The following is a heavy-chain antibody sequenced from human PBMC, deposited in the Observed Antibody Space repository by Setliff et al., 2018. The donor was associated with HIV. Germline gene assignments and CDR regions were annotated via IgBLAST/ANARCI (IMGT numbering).Heavy chain of an antibody. J-gene: IGHJ5*01. CDR1: GGSITSNNHY. Sequence: SETLSLTCAVSGGSITSNNHYWGWTRQPPGKGLEWIGTIYYSGTTYYNPSLKSRVTISVDPSKNQFSLKLTSVTAADTAVYYCARLWLHYGNDIPRFDPWGQGTLVTVSS. V-gene: IGHV4-39*01. D-gene: IGHD4-4*01. CDR3: ARLWLHYGNDIPRFDP. CDR2: IYYSGTT.